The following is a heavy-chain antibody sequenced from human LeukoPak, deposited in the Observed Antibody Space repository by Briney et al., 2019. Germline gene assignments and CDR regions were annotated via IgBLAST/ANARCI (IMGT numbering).Heavy chain of an antibody. Sequence: PSETLSLTCAVYGGSFSGYYWSWIRQPPGKGLEWIGEINHSGSTNYNPSLKSRVTISVDTSKNQFSLKLSSVTAADTAVYYCARVWGGLWFGESYYYYYGMDVWGQGTTVTVSS. D-gene: IGHD3-10*01. CDR2: INHSGST. J-gene: IGHJ6*02. CDR3: ARVWGGLWFGESYYYYYGMDV. CDR1: GGSFSGYY. V-gene: IGHV4-34*01.